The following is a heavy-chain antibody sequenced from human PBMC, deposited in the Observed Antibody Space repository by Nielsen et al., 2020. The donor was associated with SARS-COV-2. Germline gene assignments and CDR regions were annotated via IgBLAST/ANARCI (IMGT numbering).Heavy chain of an antibody. Sequence: SETLSLTCTVSGGSISSYYWSWNRQPPGKGLEWIGYIYYSETTNYNPSLKSRVTISVDTSKNQFSLKLSSVTAADTAVYYCAAQSGAGFWGDYYFDYWGQGTLVTVSS. J-gene: IGHJ4*02. CDR1: GGSISSYY. CDR2: IYYSETT. CDR3: AAQSGAGFWGDYYFDY. V-gene: IGHV4-59*13. D-gene: IGHD2-21*02.